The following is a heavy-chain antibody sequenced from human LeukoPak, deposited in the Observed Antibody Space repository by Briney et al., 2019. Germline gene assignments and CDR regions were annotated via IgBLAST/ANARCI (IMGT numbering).Heavy chain of an antibody. CDR2: ISNSGSST. J-gene: IGHJ3*01. D-gene: IGHD3-10*01. CDR1: GFTFSDYY. V-gene: IGHV3-11*05. CDR3: ARVPGKDAFDL. Sequence: GGSLRLSCAASGFTFSDYYMSWIRQAPGKGLEWVVYISNSGSSTNYADSVKGRFTISRDNAKYSLYLQMNSLIAEDTAVYYCARVPGKDAFDLWGQGTMVTVS.